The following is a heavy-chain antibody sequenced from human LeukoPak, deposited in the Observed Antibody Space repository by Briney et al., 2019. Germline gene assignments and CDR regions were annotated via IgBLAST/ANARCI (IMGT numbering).Heavy chain of an antibody. V-gene: IGHV4-59*08. Sequence: SETLSLTCTVSGGSISSYYWSWIRQPPGRGLEWIGYISESGSTNSNPSLKSRVTISVDTSKNQFSLKLSSVTAADTAVYYCARVQMATLHFDYWGQGTPVTVSS. CDR3: ARVQMATLHFDY. CDR2: ISESGST. D-gene: IGHD5-24*01. J-gene: IGHJ4*02. CDR1: GGSISSYY.